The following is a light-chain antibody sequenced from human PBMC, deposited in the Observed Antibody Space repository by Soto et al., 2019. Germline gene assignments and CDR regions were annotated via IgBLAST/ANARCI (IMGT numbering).Light chain of an antibody. CDR1: QSISSW. J-gene: IGKJ5*01. Sequence: DIQMTQSPSTLSASVGDRVTITCRASQSISSWLAWYQQKPGKAPKLLIYDASSLESGVPSRFSGSGSGTEFTLTISSLQPDDFATYYCQQYNSYSPQSTFGQGTRLEIK. CDR3: QQYNSYSPQST. V-gene: IGKV1-5*01. CDR2: DAS.